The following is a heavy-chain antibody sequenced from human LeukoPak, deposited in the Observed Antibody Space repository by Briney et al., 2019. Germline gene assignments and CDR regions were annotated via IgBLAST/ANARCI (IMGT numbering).Heavy chain of an antibody. V-gene: IGHV3-23*01. Sequence: GGSLRLSCAASGFTFSSYAMSWVRQAPGKGLEWVSAISGSGGSTYYADSVKGRFTISRDNSKSTLYLQMNSLRAEDTAVYYCAKAGFGYSSGWYLGRPLGPPTIAAFDIRGQGTMVTVSS. CDR3: AKAGFGYSSGWYLGRPLGPPTIAAFDI. J-gene: IGHJ3*02. CDR1: GFTFSSYA. D-gene: IGHD6-19*01. CDR2: ISGSGGST.